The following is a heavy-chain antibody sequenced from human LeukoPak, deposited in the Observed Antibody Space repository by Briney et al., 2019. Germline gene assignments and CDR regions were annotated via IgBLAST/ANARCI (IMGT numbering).Heavy chain of an antibody. CDR2: IYPGDSDT. J-gene: IGHJ4*02. Sequence: GKSLKISCKGSGYSFTSYWIGWVRQMPGKGLEWMGIIYPGDSDTRYSPSFQGQVTISADKSISTAYLQWSSLKASDTAMYYCARRGYCSSTSCSKFDYWGQGTLVTVSS. D-gene: IGHD2-2*01. CDR3: ARRGYCSSTSCSKFDY. V-gene: IGHV5-51*01. CDR1: GYSFTSYW.